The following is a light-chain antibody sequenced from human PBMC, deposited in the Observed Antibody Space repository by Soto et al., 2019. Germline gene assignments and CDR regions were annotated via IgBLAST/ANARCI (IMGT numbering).Light chain of an antibody. CDR2: AAS. J-gene: IGKJ1*01. CDR1: QRISNY. CDR3: QEDCRGPRT. V-gene: IGKV1-27*01. Sequence: DIQMTQSPSSLSASVGDRVTITCRASQRISNYLAWYQQKPGKVPKLLIDAASTLQSWVPSRFSGSGSGTDLPVTIRSQQPKDVATYYCQEDCRGPRTVGEGTKVEI.